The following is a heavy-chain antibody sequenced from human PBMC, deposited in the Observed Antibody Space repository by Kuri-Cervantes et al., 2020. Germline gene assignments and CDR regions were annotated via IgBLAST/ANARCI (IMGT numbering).Heavy chain of an antibody. Sequence: SGPTLVKPIQTLTLTCTFSGFSLSTSGVGVGWIRQPPGKALEWLALIYWDDDKRYSPSLKSRLTITKDTSKNQVVLTMTNMDPVDTATYYCARIRRGYYDILTGYYISAFDIWGQGTMVTVSS. CDR3: ARIRRGYYDILTGYYISAFDI. J-gene: IGHJ3*02. CDR2: IYWDDDK. V-gene: IGHV2-5*02. D-gene: IGHD3-9*01. CDR1: GFSLSTSGVG.